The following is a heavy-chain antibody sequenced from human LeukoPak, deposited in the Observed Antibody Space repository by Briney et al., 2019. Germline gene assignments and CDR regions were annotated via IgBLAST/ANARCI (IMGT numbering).Heavy chain of an antibody. CDR1: GYTFTSYY. V-gene: IGHV1-46*01. J-gene: IGHJ3*02. CDR2: INPSGGST. CDR3: ARSGFRHRNDAFDI. Sequence: ASVTVFCKASGYTFTSYYMHWVSQAPGQGLEWMGIINPSGGSTSYAQKFQGRVTMTRDMSTSTVYMELSSLRSEDTAVYYCARSGFRHRNDAFDIWGQGTMVTVSS. D-gene: IGHD3-10*01.